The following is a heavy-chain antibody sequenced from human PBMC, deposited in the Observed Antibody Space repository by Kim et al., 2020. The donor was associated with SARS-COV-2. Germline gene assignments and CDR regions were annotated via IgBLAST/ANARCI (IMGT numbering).Heavy chain of an antibody. V-gene: IGHV3-30*18. D-gene: IGHD2-2*03. Sequence: GGSLRLSCAASGFTFSSYGMHWVRQAPGKGLEWVAVISYDGSNKYYADSVKGRFTISRDNSKNTLYLQMNSLRAEDTAVYYCAKDVLDIVVVPAAMTYYYYGMDVWGQGTTVTVSS. CDR1: GFTFSSYG. CDR3: AKDVLDIVVVPAAMTYYYYGMDV. J-gene: IGHJ6*02. CDR2: ISYDGSNK.